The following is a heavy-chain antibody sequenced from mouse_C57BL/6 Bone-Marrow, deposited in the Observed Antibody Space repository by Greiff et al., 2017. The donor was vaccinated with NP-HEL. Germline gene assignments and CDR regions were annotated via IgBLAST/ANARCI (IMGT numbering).Heavy chain of an antibody. CDR3: ARGTITTVVGPGY. CDR1: GYTFTSYW. J-gene: IGHJ2*01. CDR2: IDPNSGGT. V-gene: IGHV1-72*01. D-gene: IGHD1-1*01. Sequence: QVQLQPGAELVKPGASVKLSCKASGYTFTSYWMHWVKQRPGRGLEWIGRIDPNSGGTKYNEKFKSKATLTVDKPSSTAYMQLSSLTSEDSAVYYCARGTITTVVGPGYWGQGTTLTVSS.